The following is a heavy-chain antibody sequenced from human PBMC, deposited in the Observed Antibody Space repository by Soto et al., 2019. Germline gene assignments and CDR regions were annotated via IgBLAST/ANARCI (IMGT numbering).Heavy chain of an antibody. CDR2: IGGDGGSP. Sequence: GGSLRLSCAASRFTFSDYAMSWVRQAPGKGLEWVSVIGGDGGSPYHADSVKGRFTVSRDNSKNTLYLQMNSLRAEDTAVYYCARGLVLAYGSSSGLPGHYFDNWGQGALVTVSS. V-gene: IGHV3-23*01. CDR3: ARGLVLAYGSSSGLPGHYFDN. CDR1: RFTFSDYA. J-gene: IGHJ4*02. D-gene: IGHD6-6*01.